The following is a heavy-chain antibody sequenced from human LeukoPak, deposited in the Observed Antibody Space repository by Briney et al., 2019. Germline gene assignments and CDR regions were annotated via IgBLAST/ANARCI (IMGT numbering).Heavy chain of an antibody. CDR3: ARGRWIQLWLRNWYFDL. J-gene: IGHJ2*01. Sequence: GASVKVSCKASGYTFTSYDINWVRQATGQGLEWMGWMNPNSGNTGYAQKFQGRVTMTRNTSISTAYMELSSLRSEDTAVYYCARGRWIQLWLRNWYFDLWGRGTLVTVSS. CDR1: GYTFTSYD. V-gene: IGHV1-8*01. CDR2: MNPNSGNT. D-gene: IGHD5-18*01.